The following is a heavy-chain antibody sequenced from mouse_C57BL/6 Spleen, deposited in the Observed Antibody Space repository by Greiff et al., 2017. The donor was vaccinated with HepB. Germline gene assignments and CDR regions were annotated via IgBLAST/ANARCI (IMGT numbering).Heavy chain of an antibody. Sequence: QVQLQQPGAELVKPGASVKMSCKASGYTFTSYWITWVKQRPGQGLEWIGDIYPGSGSTNYNEKFKSKATLTVDTSSSPAYMQLSSLTSEDSAVYYCARWGYDGNYGFNYWGQGTTLTVSS. J-gene: IGHJ2*01. CDR2: IYPGSGST. D-gene: IGHD2-1*01. CDR1: GYTFTSYW. V-gene: IGHV1-55*01. CDR3: ARWGYDGNYGFNY.